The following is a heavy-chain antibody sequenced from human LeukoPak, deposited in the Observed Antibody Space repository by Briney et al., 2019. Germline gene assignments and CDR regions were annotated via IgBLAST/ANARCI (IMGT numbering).Heavy chain of an antibody. D-gene: IGHD2-15*01. CDR3: ARVRICSCDGCFSYPLDHYDYYMDV. CDR2: VFYSGRT. J-gene: IGHJ6*03. V-gene: IGHV4-34*12. CDR1: GGSFSGYS. Sequence: SETLSLTCAVYGGSFSGYSWSWIRQPPGKGLEWIGGVFYSGRTYYNPSLRSRLTISVDTSKNQFSPKLNSVTAADTALYYCARVRICSCDGCFSYPLDHYDYYMDVCGKGTTVTVSS.